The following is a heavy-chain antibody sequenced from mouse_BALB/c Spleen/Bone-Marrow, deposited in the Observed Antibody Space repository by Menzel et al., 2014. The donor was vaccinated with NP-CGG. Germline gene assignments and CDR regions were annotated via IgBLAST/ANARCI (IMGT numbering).Heavy chain of an antibody. V-gene: IGHV1-54*03. CDR2: INPGSGGT. Sequence: SGAKLVRPGTSVKVSCKASGYAFXNYLIEWFKQRPGQGLEWIGVINPGSGGTNFNEKFRGKATLTADKSSSTAYMQFNSLTSDDSAVYFCAREGYYGLDYWGQGTTLTVSS. CDR1: GYAFXNYL. CDR3: AREGYYGLDY. D-gene: IGHD2-1*01. J-gene: IGHJ2*01.